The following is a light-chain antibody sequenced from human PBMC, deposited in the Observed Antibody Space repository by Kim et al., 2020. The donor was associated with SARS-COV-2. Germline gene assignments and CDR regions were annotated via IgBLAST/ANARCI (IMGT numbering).Light chain of an antibody. CDR2: ATS. Sequence: AIQMTQSPSSLSASVGDRVTITCRASQAIRNDLGWYQQKPGEAPRLLIYATSSLQSGVPPRFSGSGSGTDFTLTITSLQPEDFATYYCLQDYSYPRTLGQGTKLEI. CDR3: LQDYSYPRT. CDR1: QAIRND. V-gene: IGKV1-6*01. J-gene: IGKJ2*01.